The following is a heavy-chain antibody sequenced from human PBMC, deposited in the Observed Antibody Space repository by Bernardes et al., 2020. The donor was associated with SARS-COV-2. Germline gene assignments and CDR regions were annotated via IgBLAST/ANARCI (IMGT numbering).Heavy chain of an antibody. J-gene: IGHJ4*02. Sequence: GSLSLSCATSGIAFTSTDMAWVRQAPGRGLEWVSTISAIRNTHYRDSVEGRFVISRDDVKKAVYLEMNNLRVEDTATYYCATELQYDNIYWGQGVLVTVSS. CDR1: GIAFTSTD. CDR2: ISAIRNT. CDR3: ATELQYDNIY. D-gene: IGHD3-22*01. V-gene: IGHV3-23*01.